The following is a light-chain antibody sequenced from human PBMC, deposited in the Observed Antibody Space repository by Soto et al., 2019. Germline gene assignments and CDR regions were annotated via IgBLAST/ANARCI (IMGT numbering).Light chain of an antibody. V-gene: IGKV2-24*01. J-gene: IGKJ2*01. CDR3: MQATQSYT. CDR1: QSLVHIDGNTY. Sequence: DIVLTQTRLSSPVTLGQPASISCRSSQSLVHIDGNTYFNWLQQRPGQPPRLLIYKISNRFPGVPDRFSGSGAGTDFTLKISSVEAADVGVYYCMQATQSYTFGQGTRLEIK. CDR2: KIS.